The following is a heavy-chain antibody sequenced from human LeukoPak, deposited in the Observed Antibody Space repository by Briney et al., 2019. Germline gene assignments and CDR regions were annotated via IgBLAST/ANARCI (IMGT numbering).Heavy chain of an antibody. CDR1: GFTFSSYW. J-gene: IGHJ3*02. Sequence: PGGSLRLSCAASGFTFSSYWMSWVRQAPGKGLEWVANIKQDGSEKYYVDSVKGRFTISRDNAKNSLYLQMNSLRAEDTAVYYCASNYDFWSGHAFDIWGQGTMVTVSS. CDR2: IKQDGSEK. D-gene: IGHD3-3*01. CDR3: ASNYDFWSGHAFDI. V-gene: IGHV3-7*01.